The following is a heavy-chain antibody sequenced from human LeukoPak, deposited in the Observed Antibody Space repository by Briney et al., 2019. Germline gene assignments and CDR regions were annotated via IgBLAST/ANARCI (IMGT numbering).Heavy chain of an antibody. CDR2: ISGSGGST. V-gene: IGHV3-23*01. J-gene: IGHJ5*02. D-gene: IGHD2-2*01. CDR3: ARDVIVVVPAAKYNWFDP. CDR1: GFTFSSYA. Sequence: GGSLRLSCAASGFTFSSYAMSWVRQAPGKGLEWVSAISGSGGSTYYADSVKGRFTISRDNSKNTLYLQMNSLRAEDTAVYYCARDVIVVVPAAKYNWFDPWGQGTLVTVSS.